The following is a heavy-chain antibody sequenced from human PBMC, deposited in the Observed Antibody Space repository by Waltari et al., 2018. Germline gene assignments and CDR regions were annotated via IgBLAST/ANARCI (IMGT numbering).Heavy chain of an antibody. CDR2: ISAYNGNT. CDR3: ARVLAGYSTARRPPDFDY. J-gene: IGHJ4*02. V-gene: IGHV1-18*01. Sequence: QVQLVQSGAEVKKPGASVKVSCKASGYTFTSYGISWVRQAPGQGLEWMGWISAYNGNTNYAQKLQGRVTMTTDTSTSTAYMELRSLRSDDTAVYYCARVLAGYSTARRPPDFDYWGQGTLVTVSS. D-gene: IGHD4-4*01. CDR1: GYTFTSYG.